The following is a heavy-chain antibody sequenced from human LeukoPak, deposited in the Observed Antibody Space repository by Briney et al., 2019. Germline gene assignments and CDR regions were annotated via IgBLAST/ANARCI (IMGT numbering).Heavy chain of an antibody. V-gene: IGHV1-69*05. CDR2: IIPIFGTA. Sequence: GASVKVSCKASGGTFSSYAISWVRQAPGQGLEWMGGIIPIFGTANHAQKFQGRVTITTDESTSTAYMELSSLRSEDTAVYYCALQDIVVVPAAMGAYYYMDVWGKGTTVTVSS. J-gene: IGHJ6*03. D-gene: IGHD2-2*01. CDR3: ALQDIVVVPAAMGAYYYMDV. CDR1: GGTFSSYA.